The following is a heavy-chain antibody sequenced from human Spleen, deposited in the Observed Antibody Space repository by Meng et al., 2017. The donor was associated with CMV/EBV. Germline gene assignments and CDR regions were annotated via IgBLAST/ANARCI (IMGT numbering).Heavy chain of an antibody. Sequence: GGSLRLSCAASGFTFSTYSVNWVRQAPGMGLEWVSYIIAGSSSILYADSVKGRFTISRDNARDLLYLQMNGLRAEDTSVYYCTTTIVTPREVDYWGQGTLVTVSS. V-gene: IGHV3-48*04. CDR3: TTTIVTPREVDY. CDR1: GFTFSTYS. D-gene: IGHD1-1*01. J-gene: IGHJ4*02. CDR2: IIAGSSSI.